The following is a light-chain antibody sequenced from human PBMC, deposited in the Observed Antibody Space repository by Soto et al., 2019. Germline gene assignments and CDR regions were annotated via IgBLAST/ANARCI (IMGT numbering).Light chain of an antibody. CDR3: QQSYVTPWT. J-gene: IGKJ1*01. V-gene: IGKV1-39*01. CDR1: QDISSS. Sequence: DIQMTQSPSSLSASIGDRVTISCRASQDISSSLNWYQHKSGKAPKLLIYAASGLHSGVPSRFSGSGSGTDFNLTISSLQPEDFATYYCQQSYVTPWTFGQGTKVEIK. CDR2: AAS.